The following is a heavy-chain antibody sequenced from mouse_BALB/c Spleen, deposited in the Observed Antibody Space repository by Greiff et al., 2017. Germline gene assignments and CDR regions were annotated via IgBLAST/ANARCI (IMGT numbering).Heavy chain of an antibody. V-gene: IGHV5-12-1*01. CDR2: ISSGGGST. J-gene: IGHJ2*01. Sequence: EVQGVESGGGLVKPGGSLKLSCAASGFAFSSYDMSWVRQTPEKRLEWVAYISSGGGSTYYPDTVKGRFTISRDNAKNTLYLQMSSLKSEDTAMYYCARHVTTATYYFDYWGQGTTLTVSS. CDR3: ARHVTTATYYFDY. CDR1: GFAFSSYD. D-gene: IGHD1-2*01.